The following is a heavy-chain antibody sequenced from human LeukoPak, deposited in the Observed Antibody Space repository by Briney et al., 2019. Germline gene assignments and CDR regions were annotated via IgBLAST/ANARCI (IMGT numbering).Heavy chain of an antibody. V-gene: IGHV4-59*12. CDR2: IYYSGST. J-gene: IGHJ4*02. Sequence: SETLSLTCTVSGGSISSYYWSWIRQPPGKGLEWIGYIYYSGSTNYNPSLKSRVTISVDTSKNQFSLKLSSVTAADTAVYYCARDGWESGDYWGQGTLVTVSS. D-gene: IGHD1-26*01. CDR3: ARDGWESGDY. CDR1: GGSISSYY.